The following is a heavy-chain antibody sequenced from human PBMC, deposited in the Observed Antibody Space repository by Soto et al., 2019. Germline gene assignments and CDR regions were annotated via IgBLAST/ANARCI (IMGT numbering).Heavy chain of an antibody. D-gene: IGHD6-13*01. CDR1: GYTLTELS. CDR2: FDPEDGET. V-gene: IGHV1-24*01. J-gene: IGHJ6*02. Sequence: ASVKVSCKVSGYTLTELSMHWVRQAPGKGLEWMGGFDPEDGETIYAQKFQGRVTMTEDTSTDTAYMELSSLRSEDTAVYYCATLPLSIAAAGTVDYYYGMDVWGQGTTVTVSS. CDR3: ATLPLSIAAAGTVDYYYGMDV.